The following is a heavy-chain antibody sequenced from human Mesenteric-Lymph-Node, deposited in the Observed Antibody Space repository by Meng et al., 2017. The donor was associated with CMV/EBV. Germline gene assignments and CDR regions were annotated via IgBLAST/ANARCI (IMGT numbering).Heavy chain of an antibody. J-gene: IGHJ6*02. Sequence: GESLKISCAASGFTFEEYGMTWVRQVPGKGLEWVSRINNDGSSTNYADSVKGRFTISRDNAKNTLSLQMNSLRAEDTAVYYCATLEAGYCSSSICQMDVWGLGTTVTVSS. CDR3: ATLEAGYCSSSICQMDV. D-gene: IGHD2-2*01. CDR2: INNDGSST. CDR1: GFTFEEYG. V-gene: IGHV3-74*01.